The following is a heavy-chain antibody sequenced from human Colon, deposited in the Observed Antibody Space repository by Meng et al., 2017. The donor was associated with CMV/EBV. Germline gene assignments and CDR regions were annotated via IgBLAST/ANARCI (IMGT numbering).Heavy chain of an antibody. CDR2: IIPILGIA. V-gene: IGHV1-69*10. CDR1: GYTFTSYG. Sequence: SVKVSCKASGYTFTSYGISWVRQAPGQGLEWMGGIIPILGIANYAQKFQGRVTITADKSTSTAYMELSSLRSEDTAVYYCAREPRGDFWSGYPNWFDPWGQGTLVTVS. D-gene: IGHD3-3*01. J-gene: IGHJ5*02. CDR3: AREPRGDFWSGYPNWFDP.